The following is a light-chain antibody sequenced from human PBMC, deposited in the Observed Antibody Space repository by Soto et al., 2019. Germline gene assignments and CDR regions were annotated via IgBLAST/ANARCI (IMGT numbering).Light chain of an antibody. CDR3: PPYT. CDR2: GAS. V-gene: IGKV3-15*01. Sequence: IVMTQSPATLSVSPVERVTRSCSARETVRTNLAWFQQKPGQTPRLLIFGASTRATGIPTRFTGSGSETEFTLTIGSLQSEELAVYNWPPYTFGQGPKLEIK. J-gene: IGKJ2*01. CDR1: ETVRTN.